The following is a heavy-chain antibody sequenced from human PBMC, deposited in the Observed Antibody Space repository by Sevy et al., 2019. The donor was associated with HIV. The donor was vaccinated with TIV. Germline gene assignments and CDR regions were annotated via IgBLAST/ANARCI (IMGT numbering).Heavy chain of an antibody. CDR2: TRNKADGYTT. Sequence: GGSLRLSCVASGFTVSDHYMEWVRQAPGKGLEWVGRTRNKADGYTTEYAASVKGRFTISSDESKNSLYVQMNSLKAEDTAVYYCATHAGIAAAGRVFDYWGQGTLVTVSS. CDR3: ATHAGIAAAGRVFDY. J-gene: IGHJ4*02. CDR1: GFTVSDHY. V-gene: IGHV3-72*01. D-gene: IGHD6-13*01.